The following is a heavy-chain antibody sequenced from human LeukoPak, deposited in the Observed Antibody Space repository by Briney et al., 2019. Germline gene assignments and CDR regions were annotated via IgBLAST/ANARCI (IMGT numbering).Heavy chain of an antibody. D-gene: IGHD5-24*01. J-gene: IGHJ4*02. V-gene: IGHV3-48*04. CDR3: ARETRVRWTDY. CDR2: ISGSGTTI. Sequence: GGTLRLSCAASGFTFSSYGMSWVRQAPGKGLEWVSAISGSGTTIYYADSVKGRFTISRDNAKNSLYLQMNSLRAEDTAVYYCARETRVRWTDYWGQGILVTVSS. CDR1: GFTFSSYG.